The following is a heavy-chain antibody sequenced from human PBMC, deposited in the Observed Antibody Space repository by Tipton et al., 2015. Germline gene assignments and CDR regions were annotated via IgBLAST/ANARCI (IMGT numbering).Heavy chain of an antibody. J-gene: IGHJ6*02. D-gene: IGHD5-12*01. Sequence: RSLRLSCVASGYTFNHHPMHWVRQAPGKGLEWVAVISYDGAEKYYADSVKGRFSISRDTSKKTLFLQMNSLRPEDTAVYYCVRVRDIYYYYQSMDVWGQGTTVTVSS. CDR3: VRVRDIYYYYQSMDV. CDR1: GYTFNHHP. V-gene: IGHV3-30-3*01. CDR2: ISYDGAEK.